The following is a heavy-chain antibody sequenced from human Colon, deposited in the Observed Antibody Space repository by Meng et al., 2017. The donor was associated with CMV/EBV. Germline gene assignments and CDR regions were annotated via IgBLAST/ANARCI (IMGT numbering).Heavy chain of an antibody. CDR1: GFPLSDYY. Sequence: GGSLRLSCSASGFPLSDYYIMWVRQAPGKGLEWVSLIYSGGGDTYYADSVKGRFTISRDNAKNMLYLQMNSLRAEDTAVYYCATSRGPGGYFYGMDAWGQGTTVTVSS. D-gene: IGHD1/OR15-1a*01. CDR2: IYSGGGDT. CDR3: ATSRGPGGYFYGMDA. V-gene: IGHV3-23*03. J-gene: IGHJ6*02.